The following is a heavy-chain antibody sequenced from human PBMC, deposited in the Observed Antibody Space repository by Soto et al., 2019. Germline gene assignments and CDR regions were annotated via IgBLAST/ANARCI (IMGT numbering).Heavy chain of an antibody. CDR2: INPSGGST. CDR1: GYTFTSYY. D-gene: IGHD4-17*01. CDR3: ARHGDYSLLYYYYYGMDV. Sequence: GASVKVSCKASGYTFTSYYMHWVRQAPGQGLEWMGKINPSGGSTSYAQKFQGRVTMTRDTSTSTANMELSSLRSEDTAVFYCARHGDYSLLYYYYYGMDVWGQGTTVTVSS. V-gene: IGHV1-46*01. J-gene: IGHJ6*02.